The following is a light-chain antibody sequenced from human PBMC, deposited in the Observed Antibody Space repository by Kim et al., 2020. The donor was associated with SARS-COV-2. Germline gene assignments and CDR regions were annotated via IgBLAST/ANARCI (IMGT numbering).Light chain of an antibody. V-gene: IGLV2-8*01. CDR1: SSDFGGFNY. Sequence: QSALTQPPSASGSPGQSVTISCSGTSSDFGGFNYVSWYQQHPGKAPKLIIYEVIKRPSGVPDRFSGSKSGNTASLTVYGLQAEDEADYYCTTHGGYNYVFGTGTKVTVL. CDR3: TTHGGYNYV. CDR2: EVI. J-gene: IGLJ1*01.